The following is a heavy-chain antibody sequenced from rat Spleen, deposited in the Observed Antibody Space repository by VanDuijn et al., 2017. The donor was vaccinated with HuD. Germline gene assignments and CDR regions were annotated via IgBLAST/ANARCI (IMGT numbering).Heavy chain of an antibody. CDR2: IDTDGSRT. CDR1: GFTFNRYW. V-gene: IGHV5-58*01. D-gene: IGHD1-9*01. Sequence: EVQLVETGGGLVQPGRSLKLSCVASGFTFNRYWMYWVRQAPGKGLEWVSSIDTDGSRTYYPDSVRGRFTISRDNAENTAYLQMNSLWSEDTATYYCARHEAYYGYNSGFDYWGQGVMVTVSS. CDR3: ARHEAYYGYNSGFDY. J-gene: IGHJ2*01.